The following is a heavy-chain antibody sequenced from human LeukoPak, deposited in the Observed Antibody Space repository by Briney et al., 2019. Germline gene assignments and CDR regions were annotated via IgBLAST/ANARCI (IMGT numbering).Heavy chain of an antibody. CDR2: ISSSGSTI. CDR1: GFTFSSYE. D-gene: IGHD3-10*01. CDR3: ASRGLMAPLDY. V-gene: IGHV3-48*03. Sequence: GGSLILSCAASGFTFSSYEMNWVRQAPGKGLEWVSYISSSGSTIYYADSVKGRFTISRDNAKNSLYLQMNSLRAEDTAVYYCASRGLMAPLDYWGQGTLVTVSS. J-gene: IGHJ4*02.